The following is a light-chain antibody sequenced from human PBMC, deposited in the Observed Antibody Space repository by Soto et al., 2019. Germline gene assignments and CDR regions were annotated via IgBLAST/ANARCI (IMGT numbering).Light chain of an antibody. CDR2: AAS. CDR1: PSISSY. Sequence: DIQMTQSPSSLSESVGDRVTITCRASPSISSYLNWYQQKPGKAPKLLIYAASSLQSVVPSRFSGTGYGTDFTLTISSLQPEDFATYYCQQSYSTPLTFGPGTKVDIK. V-gene: IGKV1-39*01. J-gene: IGKJ3*01. CDR3: QQSYSTPLT.